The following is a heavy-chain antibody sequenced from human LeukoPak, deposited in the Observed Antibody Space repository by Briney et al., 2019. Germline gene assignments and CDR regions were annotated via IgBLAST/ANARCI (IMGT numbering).Heavy chain of an antibody. CDR1: GFAFSNYA. D-gene: IGHD3/OR15-3a*01. Sequence: GGSLRLSCAASGFAFSNYAMSWVRQAPGKGLEWVSSLSGGGDSRYYADSVMGRFTISRDNSKNTLYLQMNSLRAEDTAVYYCAIGIITRATAGLGYWGQGTLVTVSS. CDR3: AIGIITRATAGLGY. CDR2: LSGGGDSR. V-gene: IGHV3-23*01. J-gene: IGHJ4*02.